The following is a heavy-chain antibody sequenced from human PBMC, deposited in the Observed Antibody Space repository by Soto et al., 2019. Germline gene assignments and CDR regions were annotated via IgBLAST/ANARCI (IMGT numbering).Heavy chain of an antibody. CDR3: ARRAPLTMVRGIGYYYGMDV. Sequence: GESLKISCKGSGYSFTSYWISWVRQMPGKGLEWMGRIDPSDSYTNYSPSFQGHVTISADKSISTAYLQWSSLMASDTAMYYCARRAPLTMVRGIGYYYGMDVWGQGTTVTVSS. CDR1: GYSFTSYW. V-gene: IGHV5-10-1*01. D-gene: IGHD3-10*01. J-gene: IGHJ6*02. CDR2: IDPSDSYT.